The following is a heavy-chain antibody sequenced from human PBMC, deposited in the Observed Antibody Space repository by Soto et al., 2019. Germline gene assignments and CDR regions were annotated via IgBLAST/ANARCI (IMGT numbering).Heavy chain of an antibody. CDR1: GGSFSGYY. V-gene: IGHV4-34*01. CDR2: INHSGST. Sequence: PSETLSLTCAVYGGSFSGYYWSWIRQPPGKGLEWIGEINHSGSTNYNPSLKSRVTISVDASKNQFSLKLRSVTAADTAVYYCARGRRYYDFWSGYSPYFDYWGQGTLVTVSS. D-gene: IGHD3-3*01. J-gene: IGHJ4*02. CDR3: ARGRRYYDFWSGYSPYFDY.